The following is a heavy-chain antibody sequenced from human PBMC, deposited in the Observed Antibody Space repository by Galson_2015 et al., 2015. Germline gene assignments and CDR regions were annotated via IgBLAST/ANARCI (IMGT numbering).Heavy chain of an antibody. V-gene: IGHV4-59*01. CDR2: IYYSGHT. CDR3: ARTTDGYNFPNYAFDF. CDR1: GGSITTYY. J-gene: IGHJ3*01. Sequence: SETLSLTCTVSGGSITTYYWSWIRQPPGKGLEWIGYIYYSGHTNYTPSLKSRVTISVDTSKNQFSLKLSSVTAADTAVYYCARTTDGYNFPNYAFDFWGQGTMVTVSS. D-gene: IGHD5-24*01.